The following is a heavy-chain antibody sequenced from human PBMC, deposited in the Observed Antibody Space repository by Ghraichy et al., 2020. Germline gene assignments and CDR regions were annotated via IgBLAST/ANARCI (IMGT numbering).Heavy chain of an antibody. V-gene: IGHV4-59*01. J-gene: IGHJ3*02. Sequence: ESLNISCTVSGGSISSYYWSWIRQPPGKGLEWIGYIYYSGSTNYNPSLKSRVTISVDTSKNQFSLKLSSVTAADTAVYYCARGELLWFGELSHAFDIWGQGTMVTVSS. CDR3: ARGELLWFGELSHAFDI. D-gene: IGHD3-10*01. CDR2: IYYSGST. CDR1: GGSISSYY.